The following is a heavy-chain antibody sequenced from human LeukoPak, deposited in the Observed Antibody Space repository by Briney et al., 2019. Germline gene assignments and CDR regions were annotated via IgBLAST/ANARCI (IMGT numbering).Heavy chain of an antibody. CDR3: ARGAPYYYDSSGYYYVPHFDY. CDR2: INHSGST. J-gene: IGHJ4*02. V-gene: IGHV4-34*01. CDR1: GGSFSGYY. Sequence: PSETLSLTCAVYGGSFSGYYWSWIRQPPGKGLEWTGEINHSGSTNYNPSLKSRVTISVDTSKNQFSLKLSSVTAADTAVYYCARGAPYYYDSSGYYYVPHFDYWGQGTLVTVSS. D-gene: IGHD3-22*01.